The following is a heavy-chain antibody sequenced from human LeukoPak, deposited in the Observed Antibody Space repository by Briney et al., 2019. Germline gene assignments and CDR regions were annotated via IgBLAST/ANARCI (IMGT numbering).Heavy chain of an antibody. CDR3: AKDGYDAMDAFDF. CDR1: GFTFSFYW. J-gene: IGHJ3*01. Sequence: GGSLRLSCATSGFTFSFYWMSWVRQAPGKGLEWVANIKQDGNEKYYVDSVKGRFTISRDNAKNSLFLQMNSLRAEDTAIYYCAKDGYDAMDAFDFWGQGTMVTVSS. V-gene: IGHV3-7*01. D-gene: IGHD3-16*01. CDR2: IKQDGNEK.